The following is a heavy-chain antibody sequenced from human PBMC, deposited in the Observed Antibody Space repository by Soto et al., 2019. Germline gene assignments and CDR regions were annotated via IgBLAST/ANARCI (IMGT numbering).Heavy chain of an antibody. J-gene: IGHJ4*02. Sequence: SETLSLTCAVYGGSFSGYYWSWIRQPPGKGLEWIGEVNHSGSTNYNPSLKSRVTISVDTSKNQFSLKLSSVTAADTAVYYCARGKVFDYWGQGTLVTVSS. V-gene: IGHV4-34*01. CDR2: VNHSGST. CDR3: ARGKVFDY. CDR1: GGSFSGYY.